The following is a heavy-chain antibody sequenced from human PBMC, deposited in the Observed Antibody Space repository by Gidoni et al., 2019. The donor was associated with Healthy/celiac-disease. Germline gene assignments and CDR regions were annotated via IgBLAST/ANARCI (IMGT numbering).Heavy chain of an antibody. CDR3: TTEYCSGGSCHYFDY. CDR1: GFTFSNAW. V-gene: IGHV3-15*01. J-gene: IGHJ4*02. Sequence: EVQLVESGGGLVKPGGSLRLSCAASGFTFSNAWMSWVRQAPGKGLEWVGRIKSKTDGGTTDYAAPVKGRFTISRDDSKNTLYLQMNSLKTEDTAVYYCTTEYCSGGSCHYFDYWGQGTLVTVSS. D-gene: IGHD2-15*01. CDR2: IKSKTDGGTT.